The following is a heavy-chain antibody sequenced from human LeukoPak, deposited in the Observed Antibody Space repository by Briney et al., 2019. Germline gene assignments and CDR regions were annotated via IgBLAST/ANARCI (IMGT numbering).Heavy chain of an antibody. CDR3: ARNGDYSADS. CDR1: GYSISSDYW. J-gene: IGHJ4*02. Sequence: PSETLSLTRAVSGYSISSDYWWSWVRQPPGKGLEWIGEIHHTGRTNYNPSLKSRVTISVDKSKNQFSLKLTSVTAADTAVYYCARNGDYSADSWGQGILLTVSS. V-gene: IGHV4-4*02. CDR2: IHHTGRT. D-gene: IGHD4-17*01.